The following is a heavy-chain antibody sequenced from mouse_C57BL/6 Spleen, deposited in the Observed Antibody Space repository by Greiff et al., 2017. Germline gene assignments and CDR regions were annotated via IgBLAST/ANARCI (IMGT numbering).Heavy chain of an antibody. J-gene: IGHJ2*01. D-gene: IGHD4-1*01. CDR2: IDPGDGDT. CDR3: ARSISNWSYCDY. Sequence: QVQLQQSGAELVKPGASVKLSCKASGYAFSSYWMNWVKQRPGKGLEWIGQIDPGDGDTNYNGKFKGKGTLTADKSSSTAYMQLSSLTSGDSAVYVCARSISNWSYCDYWGQGTTLTVSS. V-gene: IGHV1-80*01. CDR1: GYAFSSYW.